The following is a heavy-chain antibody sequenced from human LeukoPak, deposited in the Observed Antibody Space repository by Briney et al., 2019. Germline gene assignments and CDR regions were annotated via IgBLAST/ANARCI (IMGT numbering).Heavy chain of an antibody. Sequence: GGSLRLSCAASGFTFSSYAMSWVRQAPGKGLEWVGNINQDGSEKYYVDSAKGRFAISRDNAKNSLYLQMNSLRAEDTAVYFCARDGVAPGIYFDYWGRGTLVTVSS. V-gene: IGHV3-7*05. D-gene: IGHD2-2*01. J-gene: IGHJ4*02. CDR2: INQDGSEK. CDR1: GFTFSSYA. CDR3: ARDGVAPGIYFDY.